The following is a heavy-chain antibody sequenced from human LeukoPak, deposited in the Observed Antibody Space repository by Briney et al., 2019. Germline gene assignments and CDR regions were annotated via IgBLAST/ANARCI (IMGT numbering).Heavy chain of an antibody. CDR3: ARDLGGAAVASEYYFDY. V-gene: IGHV1-2*02. J-gene: IGHJ4*02. D-gene: IGHD6-19*01. Sequence: ASVKVSCKASGYTFTGYHMHWVRQAPGQGLEWMGWINLNSGGTKYPQKFQGRVTMTRDTSISTAYMELNRPRSDDTAVYYCARDLGGAAVASEYYFDYWGQGTLVTVSS. CDR2: INLNSGGT. CDR1: GYTFTGYH.